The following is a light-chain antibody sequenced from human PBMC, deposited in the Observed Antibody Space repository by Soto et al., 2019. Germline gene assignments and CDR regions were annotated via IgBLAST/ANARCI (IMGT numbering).Light chain of an antibody. Sequence: DIQLTQSPSFLSASVGDRVTITCRASQGISSYLVWYQQKPGKAPKLLIYAASTLQSGVPSRFSGSGSGTEFTLTISSLQPEDFATYYCQQLDSYPPPFGQGTKLEIK. CDR2: AAS. J-gene: IGKJ2*01. V-gene: IGKV1-9*01. CDR1: QGISSY. CDR3: QQLDSYPPP.